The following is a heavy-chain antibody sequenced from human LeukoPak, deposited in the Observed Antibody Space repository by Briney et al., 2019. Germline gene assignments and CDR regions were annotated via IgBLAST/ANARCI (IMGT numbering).Heavy chain of an antibody. CDR2: IIPIFGTA. V-gene: IGHV1-69*13. J-gene: IGHJ6*02. Sequence: SVKVSCKASGGTFSSYAISWVRQAPGQGLEWMGGIIPIFGTANYAQKFQGRATITADESTSTAYMELSSLRSEDTAVYYCARSSGAGYYYYGMDVWGQGTTVTVSS. CDR1: GGTFSSYA. D-gene: IGHD1-26*01. CDR3: ARSSGAGYYYYGMDV.